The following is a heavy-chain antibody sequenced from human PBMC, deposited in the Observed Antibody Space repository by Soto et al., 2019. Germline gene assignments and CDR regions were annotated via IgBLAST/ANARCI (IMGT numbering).Heavy chain of an antibody. CDR2: IYYSGST. J-gene: IGHJ1*01. D-gene: IGHD2-15*01. CDR1: GGSISSGGYY. Sequence: QVQLQESGPGLVKPSQTLSLTCTVSGGSISSGGYYWSWIRQHPGKGLEWIGYIYYSGSTYYNPSLKSRVTISVDTSKNQFSLKLSSVTAADTAVYYGARDGYCSGGSCYHAEYFQHWGQGTLVTVSS. V-gene: IGHV4-31*03. CDR3: ARDGYCSGGSCYHAEYFQH.